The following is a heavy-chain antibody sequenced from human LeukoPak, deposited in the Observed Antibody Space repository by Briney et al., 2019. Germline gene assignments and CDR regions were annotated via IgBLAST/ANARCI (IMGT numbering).Heavy chain of an antibody. Sequence: ASVKVSCKASGYTFTSYGISWVRQAPGQGLEWMGWISAYNGNTDYAQKLQGRVTMTTDTSTSTAYMELRSLRSDDTAVYYCARVLDTYYYDSSGRSELVYWGQGTLVTVSS. CDR1: GYTFTSYG. CDR3: ARVLDTYYYDSSGRSELVY. J-gene: IGHJ4*02. V-gene: IGHV1-18*01. D-gene: IGHD3-22*01. CDR2: ISAYNGNT.